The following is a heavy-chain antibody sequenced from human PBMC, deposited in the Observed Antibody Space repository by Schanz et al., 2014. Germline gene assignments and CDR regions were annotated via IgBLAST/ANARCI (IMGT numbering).Heavy chain of an antibody. D-gene: IGHD3-16*01. J-gene: IGHJ2*01. CDR3: GRVPSRDVSFDL. CDR2: IRPDNGHT. CDR1: RYTFNTYG. V-gene: IGHV1-18*01. Sequence: QVLQVQSGSELKKPGASVKVSCEASRYTFNTYGLSWVRQAPGQGLEWLGWIRPDNGHTTYSQKVRDRGIFTTDTSANTAYMELRSLRSDDTAHYYCGRVPSRDVSFDLWGRGTLVTVSS.